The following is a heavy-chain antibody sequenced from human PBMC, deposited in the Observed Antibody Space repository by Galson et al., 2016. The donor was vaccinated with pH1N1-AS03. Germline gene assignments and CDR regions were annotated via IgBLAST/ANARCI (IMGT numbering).Heavy chain of an antibody. CDR2: IRNSGSYI. Sequence: SLRLSCAASGFPFSGCSMTWVRQAPGKGLEWVSFIRNSGSYISYGDSVKGRFTVSRDNAKNSLYLQMNSLRAEDTAVYYCARGNYYDVDLKEYYFDYWGQGTLVTVSS. CDR3: ARGNYYDVDLKEYYFDY. J-gene: IGHJ4*02. V-gene: IGHV3-21*01. CDR1: GFPFSGCS. D-gene: IGHD3-22*01.